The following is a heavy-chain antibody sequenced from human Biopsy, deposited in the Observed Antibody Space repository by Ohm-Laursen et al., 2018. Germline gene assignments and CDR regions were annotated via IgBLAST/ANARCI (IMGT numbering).Heavy chain of an antibody. Sequence: SETLSLTCSVSGASVKTSGYFWAWIRQRPGKGLESIGSIFYSGITYYNPSLQSRVTMSVDTSKNQFSLNLTSVTAADTAVYYCARHPTGFWFDPWGQGTLVAVSS. CDR1: GASVKTSGYF. CDR2: IFYSGIT. J-gene: IGHJ5*02. V-gene: IGHV4-39*01. CDR3: ARHPTGFWFDP.